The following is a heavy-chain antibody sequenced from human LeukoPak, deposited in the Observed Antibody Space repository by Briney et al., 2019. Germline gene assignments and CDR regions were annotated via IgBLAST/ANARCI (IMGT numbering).Heavy chain of an antibody. CDR3: AKDRLTVTSFDY. CDR1: GFTFDDYA. V-gene: IGHV3-23*01. J-gene: IGHJ4*02. CDR2: ISGSGGST. Sequence: PGGSLRLSCAASGFTFDDYAMHWVRQAPGKDLEWVSAISGSGGSTYYADSVKGRFTISRDNSKNTLYLQMNSLRADDTAVYYCAKDRLTVTSFDYWGQGTLVTVSS. D-gene: IGHD4-17*01.